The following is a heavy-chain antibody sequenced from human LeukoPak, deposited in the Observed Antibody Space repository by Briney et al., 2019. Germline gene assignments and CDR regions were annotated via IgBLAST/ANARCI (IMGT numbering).Heavy chain of an antibody. D-gene: IGHD3-3*01. CDR2: ISGSGGST. J-gene: IGHJ6*02. CDR1: GFTFSSYA. Sequence: GGSLRLSCAASGFTFSSYAMSWVRQAPGKGLEWVSAISGSGGSTYYADSVKGRFTISRDNSKNTLYLQMNSLRAEDTAVSYCAKVYFDFWEGYSPYYYYYGMDVWGQGTTVTVSS. V-gene: IGHV3-23*01. CDR3: AKVYFDFWEGYSPYYYYYGMDV.